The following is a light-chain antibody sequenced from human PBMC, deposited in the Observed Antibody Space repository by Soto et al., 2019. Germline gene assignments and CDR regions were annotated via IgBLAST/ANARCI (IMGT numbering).Light chain of an antibody. Sequence: QSLLTQPASVSGSHGQSIALSCTGTSSAVGGYNYVSWYQHHPGKAPTVMIYDVSNRPSGVSDRFSGSKSGNTASLTISGLQADDEADYYCSSYTSSSTYVFRTGTKVTVL. CDR2: DVS. J-gene: IGLJ1*01. CDR3: SSYTSSSTYV. V-gene: IGLV2-14*03. CDR1: SSAVGGYNY.